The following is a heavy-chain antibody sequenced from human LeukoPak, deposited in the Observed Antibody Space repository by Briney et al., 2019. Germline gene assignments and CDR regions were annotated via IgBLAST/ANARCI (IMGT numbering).Heavy chain of an antibody. J-gene: IGHJ4*02. Sequence: SETLSLTCTVSGGSISSYYWSWIRQPPGKGLEWIGYIYYSGSTNYNPSLKSRVTISVDTSKNQFSQKLSSMTAADTAVYYCARDRLSSGWYSGFDYWGQGTLVTVSS. CDR2: IYYSGST. D-gene: IGHD6-19*01. V-gene: IGHV4-59*01. CDR3: ARDRLSSGWYSGFDY. CDR1: GGSISSYY.